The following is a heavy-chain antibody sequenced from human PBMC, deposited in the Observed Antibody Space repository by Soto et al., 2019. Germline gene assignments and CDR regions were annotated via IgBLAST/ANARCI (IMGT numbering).Heavy chain of an antibody. CDR3: ARDRGSYALDY. V-gene: IGHV1-18*01. J-gene: IGHJ4*01. D-gene: IGHD1-26*01. CDR1: GYSFTSYG. Sequence: QVQLVQSGAEVKKPGASVKVSCKASGYSFTSYGISWVRQAPGQGLEWMGWISANNGNTNYAQKLQGRDTMTTVTFTSADYMELRSLRSDDTAMDYCARDRGSYALDYWGHGTLVTVSS. CDR2: ISANNGNT.